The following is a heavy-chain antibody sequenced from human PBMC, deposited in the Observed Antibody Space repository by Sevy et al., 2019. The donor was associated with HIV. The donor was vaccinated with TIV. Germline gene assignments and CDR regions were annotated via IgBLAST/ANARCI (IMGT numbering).Heavy chain of an antibody. CDR2: IKQDGSEK. CDR1: GFTFNNYW. D-gene: IGHD3-16*01. V-gene: IGHV3-7*01. J-gene: IGHJ4*02. Sequence: GGSLRLSCAASGFTFNNYWMSWVRQAPGRGLEWVANIKQDGSEKYNVDSVKGRFTISRDNAKNSMYLQMNSLRAEDTAVYYGAREGGGRELGGNYFEYWGQGTLVTVSS. CDR3: AREGGGRELGGNYFEY.